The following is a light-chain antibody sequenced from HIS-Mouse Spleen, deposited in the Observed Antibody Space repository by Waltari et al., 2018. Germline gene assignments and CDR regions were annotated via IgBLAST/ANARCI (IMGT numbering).Light chain of an antibody. V-gene: IGKV4-1*01. J-gene: IGKJ4*01. Sequence: DIVMTQSPDSLAVSLGERATIHCKSSQSVLYSSNNKKYLAGYQQKPGQPPKLLIYWASTRESGVPDRFSGSGSGTDFTLTISSLQAEDVAVYYCQQYYSTPLTFGGGTKVEIK. CDR2: WAS. CDR1: QSVLYSSNNKKY. CDR3: QQYYSTPLT.